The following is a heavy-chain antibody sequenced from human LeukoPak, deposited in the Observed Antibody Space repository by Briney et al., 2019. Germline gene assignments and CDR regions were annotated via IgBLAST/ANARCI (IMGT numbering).Heavy chain of an antibody. CDR2: ICYDGSNK. V-gene: IGHV3-33*01. J-gene: IGHJ6*02. CDR3: ARVLQLLTYGICYYYGMDV. Sequence: PGGSLRLSCAASGFTFSSYGMHWVRQAPGKGLEWVAVICYDGSNKYYADSVKGRFTISRDNSKNTLYLQMNSLRAEDTAVYYCARVLQLLTYGICYYYGMDVWGQGTTVTVSS. CDR1: GFTFSSYG. D-gene: IGHD5-18*01.